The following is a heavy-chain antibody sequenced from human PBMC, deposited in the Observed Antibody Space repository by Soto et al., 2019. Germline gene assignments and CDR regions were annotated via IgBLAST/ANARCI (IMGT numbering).Heavy chain of an antibody. CDR3: ASRLHTVTTGYYFDY. V-gene: IGHV3-11*06. Sequence: QVQLVESGGGLVKPGGSLRLSCAASGFTFSDYYMSWIRQAPGKGLEWVSYISSSSSYTNYADSVKGRFTISRDNAKNSRYLQMNSLRAEDTAVYYCASRLHTVTTGYYFDYWGQGTLVTVSS. CDR1: GFTFSDYY. D-gene: IGHD4-4*01. CDR2: ISSSSSYT. J-gene: IGHJ4*02.